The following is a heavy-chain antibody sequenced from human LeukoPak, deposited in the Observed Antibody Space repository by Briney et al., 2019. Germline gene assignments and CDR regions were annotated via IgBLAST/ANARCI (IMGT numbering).Heavy chain of an antibody. V-gene: IGHV1-2*02. D-gene: IGHD2-15*01. J-gene: IGHJ4*02. CDR1: GYTFTGYY. CDR3: ARGSCSGGSCYFDY. Sequence: GASVKVSCKASGYTFTGYYMHWVRQAPGQGLEWMGWINPNSGGTNYAQKFQGRVTMTRDTSISTAYMELSRLRSDDTAVYYCARGSCSGGSCYFDYWGQGTLVTVSS. CDR2: INPNSGGT.